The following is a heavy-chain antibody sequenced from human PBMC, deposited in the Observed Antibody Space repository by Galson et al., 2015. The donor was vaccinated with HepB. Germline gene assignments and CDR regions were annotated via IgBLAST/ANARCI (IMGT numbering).Heavy chain of an antibody. D-gene: IGHD3-3*01. Sequence: SLRLSCAASGFTFSSYAMSWVRQAPGKGLEWVSAISGSGGSTYYADSVKGRFTISRDNSKNTLYLQMNSLRAEDTAVYYCAKSRSRDFRPISDYYYYMDVWGKGTTVTVSS. V-gene: IGHV3-23*01. CDR3: AKSRSRDFRPISDYYYYMDV. CDR2: ISGSGGST. CDR1: GFTFSSYA. J-gene: IGHJ6*03.